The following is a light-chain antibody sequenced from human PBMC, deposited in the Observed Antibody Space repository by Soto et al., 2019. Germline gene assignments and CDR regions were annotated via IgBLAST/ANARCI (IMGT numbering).Light chain of an antibody. CDR3: QQYGNSPLT. CDR2: DAS. J-gene: IGKJ4*01. V-gene: IGKV1-5*01. CDR1: QSISSW. Sequence: DIQMTQSPSTLSASVGDRVTITCRASQSISSWLAWYQQKPGKAPKLLIYDASSLESGVPSRFSGSGSGTEFTLTISSLQPDDFATYYCQQYGNSPLTFGGGTKVEIK.